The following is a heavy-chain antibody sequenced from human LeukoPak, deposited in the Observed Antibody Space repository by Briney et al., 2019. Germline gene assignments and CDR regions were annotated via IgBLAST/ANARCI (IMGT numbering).Heavy chain of an antibody. CDR2: ISGGGGNT. V-gene: IGHV3-23*01. CDR1: GFTFIDYA. Sequence: GGSLRLSCAASGFTFIDYAMTWVRQAPGKGLEWVSGISGGGGNTFYADSVKGRFTISRDNSKNTLYLQMNSLRAEDTAVYYCAKDPENSSGWYIGWGQGTLVTVSS. CDR3: AKDPENSSGWYIG. J-gene: IGHJ4*02. D-gene: IGHD6-19*01.